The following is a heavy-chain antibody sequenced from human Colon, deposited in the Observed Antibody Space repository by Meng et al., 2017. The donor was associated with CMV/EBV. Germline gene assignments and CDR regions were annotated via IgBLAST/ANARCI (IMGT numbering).Heavy chain of an antibody. J-gene: IGHJ4*02. CDR3: TRDQYGSRYYDFWSGYPNSDY. D-gene: IGHD3-3*01. V-gene: IGHV3-20*04. CDR1: GFTFDDYG. CDR2: IIWNSGST. Sequence: GGSLRLSCEASGFTFDDYGMSWVRQAPGKGLEWVSGIIWNSGSTGYADSVKGRFTISRDNAKNSLYLQMNSLRAEDTALYSCTRDQYGSRYYDFWSGYPNSDYWGQGTLVTVSS.